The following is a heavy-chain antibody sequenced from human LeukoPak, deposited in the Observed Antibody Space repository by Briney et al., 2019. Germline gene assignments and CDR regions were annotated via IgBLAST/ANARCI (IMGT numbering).Heavy chain of an antibody. V-gene: IGHV3-74*01. CDR3: ARRTPVREFDY. CDR2: ISINGSTT. CDR1: GFTFSNYW. Sequence: GGSLRLSCAASGFTFSNYWMHWVRQAPGKGLVWVSRISINGSTTSYADSVRGRFTISRDNAKNTLYLQINSLRAEDTALYFCARRTPVREFDYWGQGTLVTVSS. J-gene: IGHJ4*02. D-gene: IGHD4-17*01.